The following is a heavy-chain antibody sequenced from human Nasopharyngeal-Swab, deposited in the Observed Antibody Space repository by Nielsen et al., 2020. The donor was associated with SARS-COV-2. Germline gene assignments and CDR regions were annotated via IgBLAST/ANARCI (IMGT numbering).Heavy chain of an antibody. D-gene: IGHD2-21*02. V-gene: IGHV5-51*01. CDR1: GYSFTSYW. CDR2: IYPGDSAT. CDR3: ARQRSRSVVTVDY. J-gene: IGHJ4*02. Sequence: GESLKISRQGSGYSFTSYWIGWVRQMPGKGLEWMGIIYPGDSATRYSPSFQGQVTISADKSISTAYLQWSSLKASDTAMYYCARQRSRSVVTVDYWGQGTLVTVSS.